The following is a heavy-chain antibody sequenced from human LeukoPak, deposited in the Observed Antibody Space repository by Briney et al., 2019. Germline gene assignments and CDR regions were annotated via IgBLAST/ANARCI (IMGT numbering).Heavy chain of an antibody. CDR3: ARGRVVIPEGPDY. Sequence: GGSLRLSRAASGFTFSSYGMHWVRQAPGKGLEWVALIWYDGSDKYYADSVKGRFTISRDNSKNTLHLQMNGLRAEDTAVYYCARGRVVIPEGPDYWGQGTLVTVSS. V-gene: IGHV3-33*01. D-gene: IGHD3-10*01. J-gene: IGHJ4*02. CDR1: GFTFSSYG. CDR2: IWYDGSDK.